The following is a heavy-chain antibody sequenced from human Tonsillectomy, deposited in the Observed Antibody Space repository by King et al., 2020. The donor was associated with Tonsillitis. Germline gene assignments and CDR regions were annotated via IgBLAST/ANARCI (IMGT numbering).Heavy chain of an antibody. D-gene: IGHD3-10*01. CDR3: AVIQIGIIN. CDR1: GETFSNFG. V-gene: IGHV3-30*02. J-gene: IGHJ4*02. Sequence: VQLVESGGGVVQPGGSLRLSCVASGETFSNFGMHWVRQAPGKGPEWVAFTRYDGTINYYLHSVEGRFAISRDNSRNTLYLQMNSLTPDDTAVYYCAVIQIGIINWGQGTLVTVSS. CDR2: TRYDGTIN.